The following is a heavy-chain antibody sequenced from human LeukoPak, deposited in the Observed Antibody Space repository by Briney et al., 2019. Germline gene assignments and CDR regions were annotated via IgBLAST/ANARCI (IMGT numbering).Heavy chain of an antibody. CDR1: GGSISSTTYY. Sequence: SETLSLTCSVSGGSISSTTYYWGWIRQPPGKGLEWIGNIYYSGSAYYNPSLKSRVTISVDTSKIQFSLKLNSVTAADTAVYYCARDDYGDHGFDYWGQGSLVTVSS. CDR2: IYYSGSA. CDR3: ARDDYGDHGFDY. J-gene: IGHJ4*02. D-gene: IGHD4-17*01. V-gene: IGHV4-39*07.